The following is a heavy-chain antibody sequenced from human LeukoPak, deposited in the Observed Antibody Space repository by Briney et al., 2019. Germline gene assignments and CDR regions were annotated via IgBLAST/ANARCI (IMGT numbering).Heavy chain of an antibody. D-gene: IGHD2-15*01. CDR1: GFTFSDYY. J-gene: IGHJ5*02. CDR2: ISSSGSTI. Sequence: GGSLRLSCAASGFTFSDYYMSWIRQAPGKGLEWVSCISSSGSTIYYADSVKGRFTISRDNAKNSLYLQMNSLRAEDTAVYYCAKDRRFRPAGYCSGGSCYSHNWFDPWGQGTLVTVSS. CDR3: AKDRRFRPAGYCSGGSCYSHNWFDP. V-gene: IGHV3-11*04.